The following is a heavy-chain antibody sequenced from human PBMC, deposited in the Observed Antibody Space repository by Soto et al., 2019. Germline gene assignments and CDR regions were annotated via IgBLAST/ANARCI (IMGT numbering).Heavy chain of an antibody. D-gene: IGHD3-22*01. CDR1: GYTFTSYG. Sequence: QVQLVQSGAEVKKPGASVKVSCKASGYTFTSYGISWVRQAPGQGLEWMGWISAYNGNTNYAQKLQGRVTMTTDTSTSTAYMELRSLRSDDTAVYYCARVGPYDISGYYPNHDAFDIWGQGTMVTVSS. V-gene: IGHV1-18*04. CDR2: ISAYNGNT. CDR3: ARVGPYDISGYYPNHDAFDI. J-gene: IGHJ3*02.